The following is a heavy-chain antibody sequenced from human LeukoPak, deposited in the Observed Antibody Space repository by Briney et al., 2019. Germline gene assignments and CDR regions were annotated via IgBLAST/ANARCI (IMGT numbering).Heavy chain of an antibody. CDR3: ARHGRQTIQLWFYGFDP. CDR2: IYYSGST. Sequence: PSETLSLTCTVSGGSISSSSYYWGWIRQPPGKGLEWIGSIYYSGSTYYNPSLKSRVTISVDTSKNQFSLKLSSVTAADTAVYYCARHGRQTIQLWFYGFDPWGQGTLVTVSS. J-gene: IGHJ5*02. CDR1: GGSISSSSYY. V-gene: IGHV4-39*01. D-gene: IGHD5-18*01.